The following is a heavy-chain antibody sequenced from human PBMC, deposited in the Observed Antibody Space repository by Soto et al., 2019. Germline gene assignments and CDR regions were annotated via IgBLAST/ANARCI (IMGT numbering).Heavy chain of an antibody. CDR2: ISSNGGST. D-gene: IGHD1-7*01. CDR1: GFTFSSYA. Sequence: SGGSLRLSCSASGFTFSSYAMHWVRQAPGKGLEYVSAISSNGGSTYYADSVKGRFTISRDNSKNTLYLQMSSLRAEDTAVYYCVKDVEPGITGTTIWFDTWGQGTLVTVSS. V-gene: IGHV3-64D*06. J-gene: IGHJ5*02. CDR3: VKDVEPGITGTTIWFDT.